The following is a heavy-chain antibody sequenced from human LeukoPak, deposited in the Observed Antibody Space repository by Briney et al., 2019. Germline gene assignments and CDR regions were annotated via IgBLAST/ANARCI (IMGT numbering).Heavy chain of an antibody. J-gene: IGHJ4*02. Sequence: GGSLRLSCVASGFTLSRYWMHWVRQVPGKGLEWVSRINEDASTITYADSVKGRFTISRDNAKNSLYLHMNSLRAEDTALYYCARGYCNSDSCYGGDYWGQGTLVTVSS. CDR2: INEDASTI. CDR1: GFTLSRYW. D-gene: IGHD2-2*01. CDR3: ARGYCNSDSCYGGDY. V-gene: IGHV3-74*03.